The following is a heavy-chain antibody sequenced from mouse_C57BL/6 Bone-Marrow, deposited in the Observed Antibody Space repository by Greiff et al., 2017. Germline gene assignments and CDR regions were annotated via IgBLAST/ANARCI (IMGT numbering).Heavy chain of an antibody. CDR3: ARKPHRPDYYGSSWYFDV. CDR2: IYPGDGDT. V-gene: IGHV1-80*01. Sequence: LVESGAELVKPGASVKISCKASGYAFSSYWMNWVKQRPGKGLEWIGQIYPGDGDTNYNGKFKGKATLTADKSSSTAYMQLSSLTSADSAVYFCARKPHRPDYYGSSWYFDVWGTGTTVTVSS. CDR1: GYAFSSYW. D-gene: IGHD1-1*01. J-gene: IGHJ1*03.